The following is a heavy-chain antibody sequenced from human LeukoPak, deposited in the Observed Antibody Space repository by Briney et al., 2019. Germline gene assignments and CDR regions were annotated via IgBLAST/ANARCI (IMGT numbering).Heavy chain of an antibody. CDR1: GGSFSGYY. V-gene: IGHV4-34*01. J-gene: IGHJ4*02. Sequence: SETLSLTCAVYGGSFSGYYWSWIRQPPGKGLEWIGEINHSGSTNYNPSLKSRVTISVDTSKNQFSLKLSSVTAADTAVYYCARGQTTYYSDYWGQGTLVTVSS. D-gene: IGHD1-1*01. CDR2: INHSGST. CDR3: ARGQTTYYSDY.